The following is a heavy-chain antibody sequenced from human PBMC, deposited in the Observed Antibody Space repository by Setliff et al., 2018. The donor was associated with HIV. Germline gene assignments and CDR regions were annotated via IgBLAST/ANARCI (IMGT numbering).Heavy chain of an antibody. Sequence: PGGSLRLSCAASGFTFSNYRMNWVRQAPGKGLEWVSYISSSTTTIRYADSVKGRFTISRDNAKNSMYLHMNSLRAEDTAVYYCARNRRNPDYWGQGTLVTVSS. CDR3: ARNRRNPDY. J-gene: IGHJ4*02. CDR1: GFTFSNYR. D-gene: IGHD4-4*01. V-gene: IGHV3-48*04. CDR2: ISSSTTTI.